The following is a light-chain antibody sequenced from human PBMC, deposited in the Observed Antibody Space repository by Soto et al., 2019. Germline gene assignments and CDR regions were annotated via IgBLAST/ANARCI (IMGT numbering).Light chain of an antibody. CDR2: EVS. J-gene: IGLJ7*01. V-gene: IGLV2-23*02. Sequence: QSVLTQPASVSGSPGQSITISCTGTSSDVGSHNLVSWYQQHPGQAPKLMIYEVSKRPLGVSARFSASKSGNTASLTISGLQAKDEAGYYCCSYGGSRAVFGGGTQLTVL. CDR1: SSDVGSHNL. CDR3: CSYGGSRAV.